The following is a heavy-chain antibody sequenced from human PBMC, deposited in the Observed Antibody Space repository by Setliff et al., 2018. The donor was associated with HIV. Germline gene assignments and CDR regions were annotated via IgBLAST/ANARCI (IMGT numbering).Heavy chain of an antibody. CDR2: IRGDGRST. J-gene: IGHJ5*02. CDR1: GFTFSTYW. CDR3: ARGQIGYGDYDLNWFDP. Sequence: PGGSLRLSCAASGFTFSTYWMIWVRHAPGKGLMWVSRIRGDGRSTNYADSVKGRFTISRDNAKNSLYLQMNSLRLEDTAVYYCARGQIGYGDYDLNWFDPWGQGTLVTVSS. D-gene: IGHD4-17*01. V-gene: IGHV3-74*01.